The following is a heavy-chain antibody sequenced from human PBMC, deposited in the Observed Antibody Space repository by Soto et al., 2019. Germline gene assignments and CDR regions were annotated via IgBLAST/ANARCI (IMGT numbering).Heavy chain of an antibody. CDR3: ATSAGRDGYSFDY. D-gene: IGHD5-12*01. V-gene: IGHV1-69*13. CDR2: IIPMFGTP. J-gene: IGHJ4*02. Sequence: SVKVSCKASGVTFNRQDMRWVRHAPGQGLEWMGGIIPMFGTPHYAEKFQERVTITADESTGTAYLELSSLTSEDTAVYYCATSAGRDGYSFDYWGPGTLVTVSS. CDR1: GVTFNRQD.